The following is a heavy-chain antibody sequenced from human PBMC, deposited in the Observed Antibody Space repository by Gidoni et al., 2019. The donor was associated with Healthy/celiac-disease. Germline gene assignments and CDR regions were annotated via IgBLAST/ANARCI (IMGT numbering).Heavy chain of an antibody. CDR3: ARYLTWYSSGWHYYYYGMDV. CDR1: GFPFRASS. J-gene: IGHJ6*02. D-gene: IGHD6-19*01. V-gene: IGHV3-11*01. Sequence: QVQTVESGGGLVKPGGSLRLSCAASGFPFRASSLPWILQGPGKGLEWVSYISSSGSTIYYTDTVKGRFTISRDNAKNSLYLQMNSLRAEDTAVYYCARYLTWYSSGWHYYYYGMDVWGQGTTVTVSS. CDR2: ISSSGSTI.